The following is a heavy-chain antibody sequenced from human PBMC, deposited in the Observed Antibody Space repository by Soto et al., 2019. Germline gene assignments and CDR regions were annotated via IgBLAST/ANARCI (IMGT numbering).Heavy chain of an antibody. CDR1: GFTFSPYS. D-gene: IGHD3-3*01. J-gene: IGHJ4*02. CDR3: ARGRSKIYGVVTLIDY. Sequence: GGSLRLSCAVSGFTFSPYSMNWVRQAPGKGLEWISYISSGGDTIYYADSVRGRFTVSRDNTRNSLYLQMDSLRDEDTAVYYCARGRSKIYGVVTLIDYWGQGTLVTVSS. V-gene: IGHV3-48*02. CDR2: ISSGGDTI.